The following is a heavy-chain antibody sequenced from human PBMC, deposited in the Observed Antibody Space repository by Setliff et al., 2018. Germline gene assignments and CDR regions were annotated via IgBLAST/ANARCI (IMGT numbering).Heavy chain of an antibody. Sequence: PSETLSLTCTVSGGSISSSNYYWGWIRQPPGKGLEWIGNIYYGGSAYYNPSLKSRVTISLDTSNNQFSLKLSSVTAAETAMYYCARSGDYGSGRLSPWGQGTLVTVSS. V-gene: IGHV4-39*07. J-gene: IGHJ5*02. CDR2: IYYGGSA. CDR1: GGSISSSNYY. CDR3: ARSGDYGSGRLSP. D-gene: IGHD3-10*01.